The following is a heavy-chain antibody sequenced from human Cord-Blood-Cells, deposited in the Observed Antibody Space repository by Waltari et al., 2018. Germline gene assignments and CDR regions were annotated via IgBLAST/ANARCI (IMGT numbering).Heavy chain of an antibody. Sequence: QVQLVQSGAEVKKPGASVKVSCKASGYTFTGYYMHWVRQAPGQGLEWMGWINPNSGGTNYAQKFQGWVTMTRDTFISTAYMELSRLRSDDTAVYYCARGEGITMVRGVILDPWGQGTLVTVSS. D-gene: IGHD3-10*01. CDR3: ARGEGITMVRGVILDP. CDR1: GYTFTGYY. J-gene: IGHJ5*02. CDR2: INPNSGGT. V-gene: IGHV1-2*04.